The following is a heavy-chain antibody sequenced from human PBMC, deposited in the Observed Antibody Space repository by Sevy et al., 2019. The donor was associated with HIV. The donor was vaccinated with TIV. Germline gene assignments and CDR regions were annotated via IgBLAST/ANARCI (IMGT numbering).Heavy chain of an antibody. V-gene: IGHV1-18*01. CDR1: GYTFTSYG. J-gene: IGHJ3*02. CDR2: ISAYNGNT. D-gene: IGHD2-15*01. Sequence: ASVKVSCKASGYTFTSYGISWVRQAPGQGLEWMGWISAYNGNTNYAHKLQGRVTMTTDTSTSTAYMELRSLRSDDTAVYYCARDEGYCSGGSCTRDAFDIWGQGTMVTVSS. CDR3: ARDEGYCSGGSCTRDAFDI.